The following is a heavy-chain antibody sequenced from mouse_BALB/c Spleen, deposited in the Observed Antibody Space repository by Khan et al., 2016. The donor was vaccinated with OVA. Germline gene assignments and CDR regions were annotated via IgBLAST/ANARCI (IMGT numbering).Heavy chain of an antibody. J-gene: IGHJ3*01. V-gene: IGHV5-9*02. CDR2: ISGTGIYT. CDR3: ERPSYYGNPWFTY. D-gene: IGHD2-10*01. CDR1: GFAFSSYD. Sequence: EVELVESGGGLVKPGGSLKLSCAPSGFAFSSYDMSWVLQTPEKRLEWVATISGTGIYTYYPDSVKGRFTISRDNARNTLYLQMSSLRSEDTALYYCERPSYYGNPWFTYWGQGTLVTVSA.